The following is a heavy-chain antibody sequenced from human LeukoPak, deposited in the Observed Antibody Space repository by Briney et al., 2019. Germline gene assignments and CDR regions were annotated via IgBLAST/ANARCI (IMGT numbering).Heavy chain of an antibody. CDR2: IIPILGIA. Sequence: EASVKVSCKASGGTFSSYTINWVRQAPGQGLEWMGRIIPILGIANYAQKLQGRVTITADKSTSTAYMELSSLRSEDTAVYYCARDKRDSSGYYYFDYWGQGTLVTVSS. CDR1: GGTFSSYT. D-gene: IGHD3-22*01. V-gene: IGHV1-69*04. J-gene: IGHJ4*02. CDR3: ARDKRDSSGYYYFDY.